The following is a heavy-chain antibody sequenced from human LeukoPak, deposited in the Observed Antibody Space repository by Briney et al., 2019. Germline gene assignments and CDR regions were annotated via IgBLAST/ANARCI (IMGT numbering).Heavy chain of an antibody. CDR2: ITSSSSYI. D-gene: IGHD5-24*01. Sequence: PGGSLRLSCAASGFTFSSYSMNWVRQAPGKGLEWVSSITSSSSYIYYADSVKGRFTISRDNAKNSLFLQMNSLRVEDTAVYYCAREGDGYNSPIDYWGQGTQVTVSS. CDR3: AREGDGYNSPIDY. J-gene: IGHJ4*02. V-gene: IGHV3-21*01. CDR1: GFTFSSYS.